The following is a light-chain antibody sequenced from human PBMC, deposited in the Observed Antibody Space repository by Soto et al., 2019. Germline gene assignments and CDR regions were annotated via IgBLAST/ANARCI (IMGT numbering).Light chain of an antibody. CDR1: QSVSSSF. V-gene: IGKV3-20*01. Sequence: EIVLTQSPGTLSLSQGEGATLSCRASQSVSSSFFAWYQQKPGQAPRLLIYGASSRATGIPDRFSGSGSGTDFALTISRLEPEDFAVYYCQQYGSSPRTFGQGTKVETK. J-gene: IGKJ1*01. CDR2: GAS. CDR3: QQYGSSPRT.